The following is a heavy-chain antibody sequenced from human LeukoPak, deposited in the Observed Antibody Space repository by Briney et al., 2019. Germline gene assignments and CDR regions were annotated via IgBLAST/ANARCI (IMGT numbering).Heavy chain of an antibody. Sequence: GGSLRLSCAAPGFTFSSYAMSWVRQAPGKGLEWVSAISGSGGSTYYADSMKGRFTISRDSSKNTLYLQMNSLRAEDTAVYYCAKDRGIAARKFLDYWGQGTLVTVSS. CDR1: GFTFSSYA. CDR2: ISGSGGST. J-gene: IGHJ4*02. CDR3: AKDRGIAARKFLDY. V-gene: IGHV3-23*01. D-gene: IGHD6-6*01.